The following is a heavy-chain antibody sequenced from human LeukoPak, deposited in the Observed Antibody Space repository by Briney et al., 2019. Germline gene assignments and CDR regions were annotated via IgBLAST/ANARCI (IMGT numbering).Heavy chain of an antibody. CDR2: INPNSDYT. CDR1: GYTFTDYY. J-gene: IGHJ4*02. V-gene: IGHV1-2*02. D-gene: IGHD3-22*01. Sequence: GASVKVSCKASGYTFTDYYIHWVRQAPGQGLEWMGWINPNSDYTFYAQKFQGRVTMTRDTSTSTVYMELSSLRSEDTAVYYCARDLYDSSGYSDYWGQGTLVTVSS. CDR3: ARDLYDSSGYSDY.